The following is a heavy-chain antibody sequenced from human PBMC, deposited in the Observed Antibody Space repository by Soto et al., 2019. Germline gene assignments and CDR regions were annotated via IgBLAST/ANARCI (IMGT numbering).Heavy chain of an antibody. CDR3: ARDHEIVVVPAAATPYYYGMDA. J-gene: IGHJ6*02. CDR2: ISAYNGNT. D-gene: IGHD2-2*01. Sequence: GASVKVSCKASGYTFTSYGISWVRQAPGQGLEWMGWISAYNGNTNYAQKLQGRVTMTTDTSTSTAYMELRSLRSDDTAVYYCARDHEIVVVPAAATPYYYGMDAWGQGTTVTVSS. CDR1: GYTFTSYG. V-gene: IGHV1-18*04.